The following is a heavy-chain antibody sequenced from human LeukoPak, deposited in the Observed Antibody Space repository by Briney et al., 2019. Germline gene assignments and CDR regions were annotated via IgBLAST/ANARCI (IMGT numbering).Heavy chain of an antibody. CDR3: ARDQWELPESGWFDP. V-gene: IGHV3-48*03. CDR1: GFTFSSYE. CDR2: ISSSGSTI. Sequence: GGSLRLSCAASGFTFSSYEMNWVRQAPGKGLEWVSYISSSGSTIYYADSVKGRFTISRDNSKNTLYLQMNSLRAEDTAVYYCARDQWELPESGWFDPWGQGTLVTVSS. J-gene: IGHJ5*02. D-gene: IGHD1-26*01.